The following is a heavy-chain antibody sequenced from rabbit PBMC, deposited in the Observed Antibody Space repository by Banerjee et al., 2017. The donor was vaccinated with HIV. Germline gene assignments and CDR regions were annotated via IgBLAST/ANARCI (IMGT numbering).Heavy chain of an antibody. J-gene: IGHJ4*01. CDR2: IDAGSSGYT. CDR3: ASDRDGDAGYGSLAL. CDR1: RFTLSSYW. D-gene: IGHD7-1*01. Sequence: QSLEESGGDLVKPGASLTLTCTASRFTLSSYWMCWVRQAPGKGLEWIACIDAGSSGYTWYANWAKGRFTISKTSSTTVTLQMTSLTAADTATYFCASDRDGDAGYGSLALWGQGTLVTV. V-gene: IGHV1S40*01.